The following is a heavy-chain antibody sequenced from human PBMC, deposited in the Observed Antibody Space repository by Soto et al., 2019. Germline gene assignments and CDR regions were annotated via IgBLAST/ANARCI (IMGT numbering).Heavy chain of an antibody. D-gene: IGHD2-21*01. CDR1: GFAFTTYN. Sequence: QVQLVESGGGVVEPGRSLRLSCAASGFAFTTYNIHWVRQFPGKGVEWVAVIAYDGSFKTYAESVKGRFIVPRHNPQKMVFLAMNKLRQEETAVYYLAKDCGGRWALDLWGQGTLVTVSS. V-gene: IGHV3-30*18. CDR2: IAYDGSFK. CDR3: AKDCGGRWALDL. J-gene: IGHJ4*02.